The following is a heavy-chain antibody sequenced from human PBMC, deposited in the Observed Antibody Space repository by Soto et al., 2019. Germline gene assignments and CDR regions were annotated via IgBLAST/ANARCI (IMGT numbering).Heavy chain of an antibody. Sequence: PGGSMRLSCAASGFTVSSNYMSWVRQAPGKGLEWVSVIYSGGSTYYADSVKGRFTISRDNSKNTLYLQMNSLRAEDTAVYYCARDRITFGGVYYYYMDVWGNGTTVTVSS. J-gene: IGHJ6*03. D-gene: IGHD3-16*01. CDR1: GFTVSSNY. CDR2: IYSGGST. V-gene: IGHV3-66*01. CDR3: ARDRITFGGVYYYYMDV.